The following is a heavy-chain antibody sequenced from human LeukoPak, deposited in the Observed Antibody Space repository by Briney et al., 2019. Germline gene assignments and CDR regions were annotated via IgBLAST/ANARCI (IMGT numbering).Heavy chain of an antibody. D-gene: IGHD1-26*01. J-gene: IGHJ6*03. CDR2: TYYRPKWYN. Sequence: SQTLSLTCAISGDSVSSNSAAWNWIRQSPSRGLEWLGRTYYRPKWYNDYAVSVKSRITINPDTSKNQSSLQLNSVTPEGTAVYYCARDRVGATGRDYYYYMDVWGKGTTVTVSS. CDR3: ARDRVGATGRDYYYYMDV. CDR1: GDSVSSNSAA. V-gene: IGHV6-1*01.